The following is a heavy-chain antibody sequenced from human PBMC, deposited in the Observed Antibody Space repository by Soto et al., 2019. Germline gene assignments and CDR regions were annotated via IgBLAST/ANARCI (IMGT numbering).Heavy chain of an antibody. CDR2: IYYTGTT. CDR1: GGSISNANYY. D-gene: IGHD6-6*01. CDR3: ARASIPRCVDSSCPAWFDP. V-gene: IGHV4-31*03. J-gene: IGHJ5*02. Sequence: SETLSLTCTVSGGSISNANYYWSWIRHHPGNGLEWIGYIYYTGTTYYSPSLESRVAISVDTSQNQFSLKLGAVTAADTAVYFCARASIPRCVDSSCPAWFDPWGEGTLVTVSS.